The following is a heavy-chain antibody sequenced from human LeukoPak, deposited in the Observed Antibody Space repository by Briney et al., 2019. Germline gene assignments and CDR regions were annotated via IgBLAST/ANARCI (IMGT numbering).Heavy chain of an antibody. D-gene: IGHD3-10*02. V-gene: IGHV3-21*01. CDR2: ISSSSSYI. CDR3: AELGITMIGGV. CDR1: GFTFSSYS. Sequence: GGSLRLSCGASGFTFSSYSMNWVRQAPGKGLEWVSSISSSSSYIYYADSVKGRFTISRDNAKNSLYLQMNSLRAEDTAVYYCAELGITMIGGVWGKGTTVTISS. J-gene: IGHJ6*04.